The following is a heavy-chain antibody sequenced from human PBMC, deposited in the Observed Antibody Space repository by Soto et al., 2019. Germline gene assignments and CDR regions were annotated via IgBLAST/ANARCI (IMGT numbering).Heavy chain of an antibody. CDR1: GGSISSYY. Sequence: PSETLSLTCTVSGGSISSYYWSWIRQPPGKGLEWIGYIYYSGSTNYSPSLKSRVTISVDTSKNQFSLKLSSVTAADTAVYYCARADRNWFDPWGQGTLVTVSS. D-gene: IGHD3-16*02. J-gene: IGHJ5*02. V-gene: IGHV4-59*01. CDR2: IYYSGST. CDR3: ARADRNWFDP.